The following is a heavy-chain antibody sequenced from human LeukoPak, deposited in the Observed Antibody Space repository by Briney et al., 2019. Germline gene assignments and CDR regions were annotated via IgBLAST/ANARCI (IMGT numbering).Heavy chain of an antibody. CDR3: GPRPDITVAHTVEK. Sequence: GGSLILSCADSGFTFSNYAMSWVRQVPGRGLEWVSTISSRGDSTYDADSVKGRFTISRDNSKNSLYLQMNSVRAEDTAVYAKGPRPDITVAHTVEKWGQGTLVTVSS. J-gene: IGHJ4*02. CDR2: ISSRGDST. CDR1: GFTFSNYA. D-gene: IGHD6-19*01. V-gene: IGHV3-23*01.